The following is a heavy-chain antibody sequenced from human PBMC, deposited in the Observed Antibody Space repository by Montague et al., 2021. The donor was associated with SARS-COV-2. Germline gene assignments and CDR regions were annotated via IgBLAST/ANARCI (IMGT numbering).Heavy chain of an antibody. CDR3: ARMAVAPRPGAYYGMDV. CDR1: GDSVSTHSGD. D-gene: IGHD6-6*01. CDR2: TYYRSQWDN. V-gene: IGHV6-1*01. Sequence: CAISGDSVSTHSGDWVWMRQSPSRGLEWLGRTYYRSQWDNDYALXLKXRITITPDTSKNLFSLQLRSVTPDDTDVYYCARMAVAPRPGAYYGMDVWGQGTTVTVSS. J-gene: IGHJ6*02.